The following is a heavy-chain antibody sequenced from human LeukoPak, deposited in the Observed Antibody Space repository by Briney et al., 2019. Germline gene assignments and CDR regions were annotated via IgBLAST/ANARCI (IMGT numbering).Heavy chain of an antibody. D-gene: IGHD3-22*01. CDR3: AKVPYYDSSGYH. CDR2: ISGSGGST. V-gene: IGHV3-23*01. Sequence: PGGSLRLSCAASGFTFSSYAMSWVRQAPGKGLEWVSAISGSGGSTYYADSVKGRFTISRDNSKNTLYLQMNSRRAEDTAVYYCAKVPYYDSSGYHWGQGTLVTVSS. J-gene: IGHJ4*02. CDR1: GFTFSSYA.